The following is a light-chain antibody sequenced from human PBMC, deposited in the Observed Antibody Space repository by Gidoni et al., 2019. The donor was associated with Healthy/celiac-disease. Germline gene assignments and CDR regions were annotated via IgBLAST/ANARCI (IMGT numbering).Light chain of an antibody. CDR3: QQYGSSRT. V-gene: IGKV3-20*01. CDR2: GAS. Sequence: DIVLTQSPGTLSLSPGERATLSCRASQSVSSSYLAWYQQKPGQAPRLLIYGASSRATGIPDRFSGSGSGTDFTLTISRLEPEDCAVYYCQQYGSSRTFGQGTRLEIK. CDR1: QSVSSSY. J-gene: IGKJ5*01.